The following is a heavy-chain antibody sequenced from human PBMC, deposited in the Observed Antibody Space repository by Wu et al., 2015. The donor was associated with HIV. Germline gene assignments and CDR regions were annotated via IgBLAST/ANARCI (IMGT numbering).Heavy chain of an antibody. Sequence: QVQLVQSGAEVKKPGASVKVSCKASGYAFSDYYIHWIRQAPGQGLEWMGWINPKDGATDFARKFQGRVTMTRDTSFSTAYMNLISLTSDDTAVYYCAKGNGYCSGGSCYLGPESHYYYYGMDVWGQGTTVTVSS. CDR1: GYAFSDYY. CDR3: AKGNGYCSGGSCYLGPESHYYYYGMDV. V-gene: IGHV1-2*02. J-gene: IGHJ6*02. D-gene: IGHD2-15*01. CDR2: INPKDGAT.